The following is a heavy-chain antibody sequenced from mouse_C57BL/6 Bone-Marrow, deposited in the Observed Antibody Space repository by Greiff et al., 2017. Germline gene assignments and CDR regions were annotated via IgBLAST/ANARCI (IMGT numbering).Heavy chain of an antibody. CDR2: IRNKANGYTT. J-gene: IGHJ4*01. CDR3: ARYHYYGRSYDYAMDY. V-gene: IGHV7-3*01. Sequence: EVQRVESGGGLVQPGGSLSLSCAASGFTFTDYYMSWVRQPPGKALEWLGFIRNKANGYTTEYSASVKGRFTISSDNSQSILYLQMNALRAEDSATYYCARYHYYGRSYDYAMDYWGQGTSVTVSS. D-gene: IGHD1-1*01. CDR1: GFTFTDYY.